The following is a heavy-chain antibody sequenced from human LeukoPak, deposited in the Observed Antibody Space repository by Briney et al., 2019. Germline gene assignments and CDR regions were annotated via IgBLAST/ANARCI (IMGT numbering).Heavy chain of an antibody. Sequence: SVKVSCKASGATFDSYAITWVRQAPGQGLEWMGVIIPIFGTANYAQKFQGRVTITADKSTSTAYVELSSLRSEDTAVYYCARSGLAARTAPFDYWGQGTLVTVSS. V-gene: IGHV1-69*06. CDR1: GATFDSYA. CDR2: IIPIFGTA. J-gene: IGHJ4*02. CDR3: ARSGLAARTAPFDY. D-gene: IGHD6-6*01.